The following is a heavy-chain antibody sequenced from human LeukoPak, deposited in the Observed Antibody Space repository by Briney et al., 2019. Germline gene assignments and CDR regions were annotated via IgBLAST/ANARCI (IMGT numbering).Heavy chain of an antibody. CDR2: LGGSGGSI. CDR3: AKGVDGYCSSDSCYAYDC. V-gene: IGHV3-23*01. CDR1: GFTFNNYA. Sequence: GGSLRLSCAASGFTFNNYAMSWVRQAPGKGLEWVSGLGGSGGSINYADSVKGRFTISRDNSKNTLYLQMNSLRAEDTAVYWRAKGVDGYCSSDSCYAYDCWGQGTLVTVSS. D-gene: IGHD2-2*01. J-gene: IGHJ4*02.